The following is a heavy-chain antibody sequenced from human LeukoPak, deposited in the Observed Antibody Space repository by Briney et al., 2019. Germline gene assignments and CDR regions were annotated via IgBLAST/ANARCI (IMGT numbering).Heavy chain of an antibody. V-gene: IGHV3-7*01. CDR1: GFRFSSYW. CDR2: IKEDGSNK. D-gene: IGHD1-26*01. Sequence: PGGSLRLSCVVSGFRFSSYWMSWVRQAPGKEPEWVANIKEDGSNKYYADSVKGRFTISRDNSKNTLYLQMNSLRAEDTAVYYCARGALSGSYYGSNWFDPWGQGTLVTVSS. CDR3: ARGALSGSYYGSNWFDP. J-gene: IGHJ5*02.